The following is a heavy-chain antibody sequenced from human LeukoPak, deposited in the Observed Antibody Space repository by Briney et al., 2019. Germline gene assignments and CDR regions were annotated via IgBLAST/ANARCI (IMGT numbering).Heavy chain of an antibody. D-gene: IGHD6-19*01. CDR2: INPNSGGT. V-gene: IGHV1-2*02. CDR1: GYTFTGYY. J-gene: IGHJ4*02. Sequence: GASVKVSCKASGYTFTGYYMHWVRQAPGQGLEWMGWINPNSGGTNYAQKFQGRVTMTRDTSISTAYMELSRLRSDDTAVYYCARDRGLRQWLVDASNRDYWGQGTLVTVSS. CDR3: ARDRGLRQWLVDASNRDY.